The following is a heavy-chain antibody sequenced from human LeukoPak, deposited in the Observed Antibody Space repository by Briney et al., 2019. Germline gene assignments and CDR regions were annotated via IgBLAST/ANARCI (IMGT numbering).Heavy chain of an antibody. V-gene: IGHV5-51*01. Sequence: PGESLQISCKGSGYSFTSYWIGWVRQMPGKGLEWMGIIYPGDSDTRYSPSFQGQVTISADKSISTAYLQWSSLKASDTAMYYCTRSYYYDSSGYYYAAFDIWGQGTMVTVSS. CDR1: GYSFTSYW. D-gene: IGHD3-22*01. CDR2: IYPGDSDT. CDR3: TRSYYYDSSGYYYAAFDI. J-gene: IGHJ3*02.